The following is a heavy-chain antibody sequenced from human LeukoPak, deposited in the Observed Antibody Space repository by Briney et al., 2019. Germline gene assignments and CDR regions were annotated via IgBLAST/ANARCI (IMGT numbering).Heavy chain of an antibody. D-gene: IGHD6-19*01. Sequence: GGSLRLSCAASGFTFSTYAMSWVRQAPGKGLEWVSGISGSGDSTYYADSVKGRFTISRDNSKNTLYLQMNSLRAEDTAVYYCARRSGIAVAGAFDYWGQGTLVTVSS. CDR1: GFTFSTYA. CDR3: ARRSGIAVAGAFDY. CDR2: ISGSGDST. J-gene: IGHJ4*02. V-gene: IGHV3-23*01.